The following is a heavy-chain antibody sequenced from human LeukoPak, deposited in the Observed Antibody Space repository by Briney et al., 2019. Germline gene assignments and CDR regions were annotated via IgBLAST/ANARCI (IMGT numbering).Heavy chain of an antibody. J-gene: IGHJ4*02. CDR1: AYSISSGYY. CDR2: LSHSGST. D-gene: IGHD2-2*01. Sequence: SETLSLTCTVSAYSISSGYYWGWIRQPPGKGLEWIGSLSHSGSTFYNPSLKSRVTISVDTSKNQFSLRLRSVTAADTAVYYCASGRPAATPMDYWGKGMLVTVSS. V-gene: IGHV4-38-2*02. CDR3: ASGRPAATPMDY.